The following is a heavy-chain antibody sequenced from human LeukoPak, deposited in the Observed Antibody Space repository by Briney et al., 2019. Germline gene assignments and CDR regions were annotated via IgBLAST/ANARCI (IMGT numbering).Heavy chain of an antibody. CDR1: GFTFSSYV. J-gene: IGHJ3*02. V-gene: IGHV3-23*01. CDR3: AKPYSSGWTTDAFDI. Sequence: GGSLRLSCAASGFTFSSYVMSWVRQVPGKGLEWVSGISASGGSTSYADSVRGRFTISRDNSKNTLYLQMNSLRAEDTAVYYCAKPYSSGWTTDAFDIWGQGTMVTVSS. CDR2: ISASGGST. D-gene: IGHD6-19*01.